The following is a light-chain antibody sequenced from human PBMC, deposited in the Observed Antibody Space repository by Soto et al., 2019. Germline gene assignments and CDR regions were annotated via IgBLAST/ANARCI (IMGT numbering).Light chain of an antibody. J-gene: IGLJ1*01. CDR3: SSYSYAPSNTLYV. CDR1: SSDVGGYNY. V-gene: IGLV2-14*01. Sequence: QSALTQPASVSGSPGQSITISCSGTSSDVGGYNYVSWYQQHPGKAPKLMIYEVSNRPSGVSNRFSGSKSGNTASLTISGLQAEDEADYYCSSYSYAPSNTLYVFGTGTKVTVL. CDR2: EVS.